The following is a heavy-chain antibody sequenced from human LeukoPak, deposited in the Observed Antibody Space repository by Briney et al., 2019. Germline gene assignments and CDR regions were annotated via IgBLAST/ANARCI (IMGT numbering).Heavy chain of an antibody. D-gene: IGHD2-2*01. J-gene: IGHJ5*02. Sequence: ASVKVSCKASGGTFSSYAISWVRQAPGQGLEWMGGIIPIFGTANYAQKFQGRVTITADESTSTANMELSSLRSEDTAVYYCARDSGYCSSTSCRTVLYKGDPPKDNWFDPWGQGTLVTVSS. V-gene: IGHV1-69*13. CDR3: ARDSGYCSSTSCRTVLYKGDPPKDNWFDP. CDR2: IIPIFGTA. CDR1: GGTFSSYA.